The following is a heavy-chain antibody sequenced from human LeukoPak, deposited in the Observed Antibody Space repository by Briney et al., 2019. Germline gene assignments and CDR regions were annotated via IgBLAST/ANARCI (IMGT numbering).Heavy chain of an antibody. Sequence: GGSLRLSCAASGFTFSSYGMHWVRQAPGKGLEWVAVISYDGSNKYYADSVKGRFTISRDNSKNTLYLQMNSLRAEDTAVYYCARAPIAAALYYFDYWGQGTLVTVSS. V-gene: IGHV3-30*03. CDR3: ARAPIAAALYYFDY. CDR1: GFTFSSYG. J-gene: IGHJ4*02. D-gene: IGHD6-13*01. CDR2: ISYDGSNK.